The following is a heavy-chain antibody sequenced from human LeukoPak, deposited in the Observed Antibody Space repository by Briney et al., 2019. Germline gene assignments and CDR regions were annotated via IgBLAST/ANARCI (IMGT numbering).Heavy chain of an antibody. CDR2: INSDGSST. J-gene: IGHJ4*02. CDR3: ATDEAATGRLDY. CDR1: GVTFSSYW. V-gene: IGHV3-74*01. Sequence: GGSLRLSCAASGVTFSSYWMHWVRQAPGKGLVWVSRINSDGSSTSYADSVKGRFTISRDNAENTLYLQINSLRAEDTAVYYCATDEAATGRLDYWGQGTLVTDSS. D-gene: IGHD1-1*01.